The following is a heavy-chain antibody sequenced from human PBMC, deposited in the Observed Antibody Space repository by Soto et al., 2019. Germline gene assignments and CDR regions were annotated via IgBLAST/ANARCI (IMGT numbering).Heavy chain of an antibody. Sequence: GASVKVSCKASGYTFTGYYMHWVRQAPGQGLEWMGWINPNSGGTNYAQKFQGRVTMTRDTSISTAYMELSRLRSDDTAVYYCARVPLKDSSGYYGYWGREPWSPSPQ. D-gene: IGHD3-22*01. CDR2: INPNSGGT. V-gene: IGHV1-2*02. CDR1: GYTFTGYY. CDR3: ARVPLKDSSGYYGY. J-gene: IGHJ4*02.